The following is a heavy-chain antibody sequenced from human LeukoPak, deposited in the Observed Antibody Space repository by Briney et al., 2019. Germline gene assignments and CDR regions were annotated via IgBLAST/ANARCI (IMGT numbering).Heavy chain of an antibody. D-gene: IGHD3-10*01. J-gene: IGHJ4*02. CDR3: AKDWGYGLGNYLDS. V-gene: IGHV3-30*18. CDR1: GFIFSDYG. Sequence: PGGSLRLSCSASGFIFSDYGMHWVRQAPGKGLEWVAVIFYDGTERYYADSVKGRFIISRDNSKNTLYLQMNSLRSDDTAVYYCAKDWGYGLGNYLDSWGQGSLVRVPP. CDR2: IFYDGTER.